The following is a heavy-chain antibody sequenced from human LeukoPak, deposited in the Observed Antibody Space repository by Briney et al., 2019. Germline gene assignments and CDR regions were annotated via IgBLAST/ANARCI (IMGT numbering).Heavy chain of an antibody. D-gene: IGHD2-15*01. CDR3: ASEAFCAGGSCSLYRIAS. V-gene: IGHV1-2*04. J-gene: IGHJ4*02. Sequence: ASVKVSCKTSGSKFSTYGFTWVRQAPGQGLEWMGWIDTNSGDTKYAQKFQGWVTITRDTSIGTAYMELSSLISDDTAVYYCASEAFCAGGSCSLYRIASWGPGTPVTVSS. CDR2: IDTNSGDT. CDR1: GSKFSTYG.